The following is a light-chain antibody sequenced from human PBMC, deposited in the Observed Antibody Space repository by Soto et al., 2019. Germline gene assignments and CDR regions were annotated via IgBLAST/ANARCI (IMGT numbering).Light chain of an antibody. Sequence: QSPSSLPASVGDRVTITCRASQSISSYLNWYQQKPGKAPKLLIYAASSLQSGVPSRFSGSGSGTDFTLTISSLQPEDFATYYCQHSYSTPITFGQGTRLEIK. CDR1: QSISSY. CDR2: AAS. V-gene: IGKV1-39*01. CDR3: QHSYSTPIT. J-gene: IGKJ5*01.